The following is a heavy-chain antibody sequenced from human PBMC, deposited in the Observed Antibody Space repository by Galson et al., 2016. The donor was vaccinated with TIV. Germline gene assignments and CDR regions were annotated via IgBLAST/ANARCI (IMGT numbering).Heavy chain of an antibody. CDR3: ATYCSSTTCLFDP. CDR1: GGSISSTSYH. CDR2: IYYSGSA. J-gene: IGHJ5*02. D-gene: IGHD2-2*01. Sequence: SETLSLTCTVSGGSISSTSYHWGWIRQPPGKGLEWIGNIYYSGSAYYNPSLKSRVTISVDTSKNQFSLKLSSVTAADTAVYYCATYCSSTTCLFDPWGQGTLVTVSS. V-gene: IGHV4-39*01.